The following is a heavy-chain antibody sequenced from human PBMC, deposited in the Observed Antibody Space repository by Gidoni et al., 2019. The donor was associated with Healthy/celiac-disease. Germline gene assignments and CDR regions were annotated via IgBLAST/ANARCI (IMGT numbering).Heavy chain of an antibody. CDR3: ASSTSYYMDV. Sequence: EVQLVESGGGLVQPGGSLRLSCAASGFTFSSYELNWVRQAPGKGLEWVSYMSSSGSTIYYADSVKGRFTISRDNAKNSLYLQMNSLRAEDTAVYYCASSTSYYMDVWGKGTTVTVSS. CDR2: MSSSGSTI. CDR1: GFTFSSYE. J-gene: IGHJ6*03. V-gene: IGHV3-48*03.